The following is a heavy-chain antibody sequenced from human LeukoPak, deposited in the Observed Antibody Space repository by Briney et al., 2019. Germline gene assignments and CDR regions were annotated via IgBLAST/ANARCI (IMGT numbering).Heavy chain of an antibody. CDR1: GYSFSTYW. CDR2: IYPDDSDT. J-gene: IGHJ4*02. CDR3: ARRNGGLLFDC. Sequence: GESLKISCKSSGYSFSTYWIAWVRQMPGKGLEWMGIIYPDDSDTRYSPSFQGQVTISADKSISTAYLQWSSLKASDTAIYYCARRNGGLLFDCWGQGTLVTVSS. D-gene: IGHD2-15*01. V-gene: IGHV5-51*01.